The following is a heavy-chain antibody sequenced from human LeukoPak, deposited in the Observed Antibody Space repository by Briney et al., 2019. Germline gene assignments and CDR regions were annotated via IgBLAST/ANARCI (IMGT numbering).Heavy chain of an antibody. V-gene: IGHV4-39*01. CDR2: IYYSGST. D-gene: IGHD6-13*01. CDR1: GGSISSSSYY. CDR3: ARHGGGIIAAAGTLVDY. J-gene: IGHJ4*02. Sequence: SETLSLTCTVSGGSISSSSYYWGWIRQPPGKGLEWIGSIYYSGSTYYNPSLKSRVTISVDTSKNQFSLKLSSVTAADTAVCYCARHGGGIIAAAGTLVDYWGQGTLVTVSS.